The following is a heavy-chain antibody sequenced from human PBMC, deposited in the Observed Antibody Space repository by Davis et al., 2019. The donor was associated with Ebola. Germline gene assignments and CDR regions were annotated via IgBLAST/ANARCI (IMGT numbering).Heavy chain of an antibody. V-gene: IGHV3-73*01. CDR2: IRSKANSYAT. D-gene: IGHD2-2*02. CDR1: GFTFSGSA. Sequence: PGGSLRLSCAASGFTFSGSAMHWVRQASGKGLEWVGRIRSKANSYATAYAASVKGRFTISRDNSKNTLYLQVNSLRAEDTALYYCARLACTSSSCYTGNYYYYYGVDVWGQGTTVTVSS. J-gene: IGHJ6*02. CDR3: ARLACTSSSCYTGNYYYYYGVDV.